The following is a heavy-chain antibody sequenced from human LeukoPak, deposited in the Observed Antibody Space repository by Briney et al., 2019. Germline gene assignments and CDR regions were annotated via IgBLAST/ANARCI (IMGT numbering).Heavy chain of an antibody. J-gene: IGHJ4*02. CDR3: ARRGFSDSRGYYPDFDY. CDR2: ARNKANSHTT. V-gene: IGHV3-72*01. D-gene: IGHD3-22*01. Sequence: GGSLRLSCVASGFTFSDYYMDWVRQAPGKGLEWVGRARNKANSHTTEYAASVKGRFIISRDDSKSSLYLQMNSLKTEDTAVYFCARRGFSDSRGYYPDFDYWGRGTLVTVSS. CDR1: GFTFSDYY.